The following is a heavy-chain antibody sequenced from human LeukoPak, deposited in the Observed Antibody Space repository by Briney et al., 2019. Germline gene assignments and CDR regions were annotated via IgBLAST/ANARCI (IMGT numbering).Heavy chain of an antibody. J-gene: IGHJ6*03. CDR3: AKDGEGLSNLYYYMDV. D-gene: IGHD2/OR15-2a*01. Sequence: PGGSLRLSRAASGFTFSTYAMSWVRHAPGEGLEWVSTLSGNSDDTYPADSVKGPLTIYRDHSTNTLYLQMNGLSAPAQAVHYCAKDGEGLSNLYYYMDVWGRGTTVTVSS. CDR1: GFTFSTYA. CDR2: LSGNSDDT. V-gene: IGHV3-23*01.